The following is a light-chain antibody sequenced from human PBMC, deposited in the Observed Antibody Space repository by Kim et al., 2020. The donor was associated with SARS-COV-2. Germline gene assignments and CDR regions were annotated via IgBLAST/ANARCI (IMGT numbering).Light chain of an antibody. Sequence: EIVLTQSPGTLSLSPGERATLSCRASQSVSSSYLAWFQQKPGQTPRLLIYGASSRATGIPDRFSGSGSGTDFTLTISRLEPEDFAVYYCHQYDSSLTFGGGTKVDIK. CDR3: HQYDSSLT. V-gene: IGKV3-20*01. J-gene: IGKJ4*01. CDR2: GAS. CDR1: QSVSSSY.